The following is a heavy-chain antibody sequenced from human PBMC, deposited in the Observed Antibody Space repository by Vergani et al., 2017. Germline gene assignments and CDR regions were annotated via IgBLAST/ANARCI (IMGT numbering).Heavy chain of an antibody. CDR1: GFTFNEYW. CDR2: MTGDGDTI. V-gene: IGHV3-74*01. J-gene: IGHJ5*02. Sequence: EVELVESGGGLVQPGGSLRLSCAASGFTFNEYWMHWARQVPGKGLVWVSGMTGDGDTISYADSVKGRFTISRDNAKNTLFLQMNSLRAEDTAVYYCERARKVRCGVVWENWFDPWGQGTLVTVSS. CDR3: ERARKVRCGVVWENWFDP. D-gene: IGHD3-3*01.